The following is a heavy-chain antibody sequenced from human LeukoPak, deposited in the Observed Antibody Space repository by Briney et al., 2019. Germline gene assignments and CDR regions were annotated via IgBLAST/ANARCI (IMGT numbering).Heavy chain of an antibody. D-gene: IGHD3-10*01. CDR3: ARHNYYGSGSYSYDALDI. J-gene: IGHJ3*02. CDR1: GGSISSYY. V-gene: IGHV4-59*08. Sequence: SETLSLTCTVSGGSISSYYWSWIRQPPGKGLEWVGYIYYSGSTNYNPSLKNRVTISVGTSKNQFSLKLSSVTAADTAVYYCARHNYYGSGSYSYDALDIWGQGTMVTVSS. CDR2: IYYSGST.